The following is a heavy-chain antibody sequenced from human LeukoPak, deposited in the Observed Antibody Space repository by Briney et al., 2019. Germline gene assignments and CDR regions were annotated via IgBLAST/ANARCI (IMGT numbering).Heavy chain of an antibody. CDR1: GGSFSGYY. V-gene: IGHV4-34*01. J-gene: IGHJ1*01. Sequence: PSETLSLTCAVYGGSFSGYYWSWIRQPPGKGLEWIGEINHSGSTNYNPSLKSRVTISVDTSKNQFSLKLSSVTAADTAVYYCARGVWAQWLAFGYFQHWGQGTLVTVSS. CDR3: ARGVWAQWLAFGYFQH. CDR2: INHSGST. D-gene: IGHD6-19*01.